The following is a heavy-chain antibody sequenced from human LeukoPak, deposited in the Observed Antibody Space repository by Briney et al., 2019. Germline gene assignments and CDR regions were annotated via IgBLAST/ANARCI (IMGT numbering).Heavy chain of an antibody. CDR3: AKDQDYGDYFESAFDY. J-gene: IGHJ4*02. Sequence: GGSLRLSCAASGFTFSSYGMHWVRQAPGKGLEWVAVISYDGSNKYYADSVKGRFTISRDNSKNTLYLQMNSLRAEDTAVYYCAKDQDYGDYFESAFDYWGQGTLVTVSS. D-gene: IGHD4-17*01. CDR1: GFTFSSYG. V-gene: IGHV3-30*18. CDR2: ISYDGSNK.